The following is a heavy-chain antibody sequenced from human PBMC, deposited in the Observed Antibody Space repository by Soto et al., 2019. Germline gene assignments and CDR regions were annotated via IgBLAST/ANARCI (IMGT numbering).Heavy chain of an antibody. CDR3: ARDLGAYSSSGRYYYSMDV. D-gene: IGHD6-13*01. CDR2: ITTAGDT. V-gene: IGHV3-13*01. CDR1: GFTFSNYD. J-gene: IGHJ6*02. Sequence: GGSLRLSCAASGFTFSNYDMHWVRQVTGKGLEWVSGITTAGDTYYPGSVKGRFTISREKAKNSLYLQMNSLSAGDTAVYYCARDLGAYSSSGRYYYSMDVWGQGTTVTVSS.